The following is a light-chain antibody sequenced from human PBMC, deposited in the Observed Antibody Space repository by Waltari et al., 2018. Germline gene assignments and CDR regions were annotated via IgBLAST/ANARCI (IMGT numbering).Light chain of an antibody. CDR2: WVS. CDR1: QSVLYSSNNKNY. Sequence: DIVMTQSTDSLAVSLGERATIICKSSQSVLYSSNNKNYLDWLQQKQEQPPKLLIYWVSTREAGVPGRFSGSGCEADFTLTISSLQAEDGAVYYCQQYYDPPFTFCHGTRVDVK. CDR3: QQYYDPPFT. V-gene: IGKV4-1*01. J-gene: IGKJ3*01.